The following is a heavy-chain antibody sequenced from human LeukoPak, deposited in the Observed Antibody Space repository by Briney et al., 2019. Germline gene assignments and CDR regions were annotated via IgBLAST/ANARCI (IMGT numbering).Heavy chain of an antibody. D-gene: IGHD6-13*01. Sequence: GGSLRLSCAASGFTFSSYWMSWVRQAPGKGLEWVANIKQDGSEKYYVDFVKGRFTISRDNAKNSLYLQMNSLRAEDTAVYYCAKGSIAAAGPNWFDPWGQGTLVTVSS. CDR1: GFTFSSYW. V-gene: IGHV3-7*01. J-gene: IGHJ5*02. CDR2: IKQDGSEK. CDR3: AKGSIAAAGPNWFDP.